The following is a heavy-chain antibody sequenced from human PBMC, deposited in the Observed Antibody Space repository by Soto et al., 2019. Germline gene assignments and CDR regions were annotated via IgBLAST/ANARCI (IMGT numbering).Heavy chain of an antibody. Sequence: QTRSLTCGVSAYSISSWYFWGWLRQPPGKGLDWIGNIHHTGSTYYNPSLKSRVTISVDTSKNQFSLKLSSVTAAATAVYYCALSLSDS. CDR2: IHHTGST. CDR3: ALSLSDS. V-gene: IGHV4-38-2*01. CDR1: AYSISSWYF. J-gene: IGHJ5*01.